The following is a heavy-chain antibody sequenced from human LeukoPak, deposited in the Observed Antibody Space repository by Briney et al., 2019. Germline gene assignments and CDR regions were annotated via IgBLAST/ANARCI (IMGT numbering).Heavy chain of an antibody. J-gene: IGHJ6*04. D-gene: IGHD3-10*01. V-gene: IGHV5-51*01. Sequence: GESLKISCKGSGYSFTSYWIGRVRQMPGKGLEWMGIIYPGDSDTRYSPSFQGQVTISADKSISTAYLQWSSLKASDTAMYYCARLLLWFGELPYGMDVWGKGTTVTVSS. CDR2: IYPGDSDT. CDR3: ARLLLWFGELPYGMDV. CDR1: GYSFTSYW.